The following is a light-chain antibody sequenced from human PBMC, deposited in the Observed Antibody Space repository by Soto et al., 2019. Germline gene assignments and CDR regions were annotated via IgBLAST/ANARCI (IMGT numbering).Light chain of an antibody. CDR2: EVT. J-gene: IGLJ2*01. CDR1: SSDVGGYND. V-gene: IGLV2-8*01. Sequence: QSALTQPPSASGSPGQSVAISCTGSSSDVGGYNDVSWYQQHPGTAPKLMIYEVTKRPSGVPDRFSGSKSGNTASLTVSGLQADDEADYYCSSRAGSYNLGVLFGGGTKLTVL. CDR3: SSRAGSYNLGVL.